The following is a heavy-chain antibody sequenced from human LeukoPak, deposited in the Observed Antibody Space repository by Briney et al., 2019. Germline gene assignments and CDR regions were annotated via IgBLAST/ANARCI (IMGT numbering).Heavy chain of an antibody. V-gene: IGHV1-8*03. Sequence: ASVKVSCKASGYTFTSYDINWVRQAAGQGLEWMGWMNPNSGNTGYAQKFQGRVTITRNTSISTAYMELSSLRSEDTAVYYCARCGSGSWYYFDYWGQGTLVTVSS. D-gene: IGHD3-10*01. CDR2: MNPNSGNT. CDR1: GYTFTSYD. J-gene: IGHJ4*02. CDR3: ARCGSGSWYYFDY.